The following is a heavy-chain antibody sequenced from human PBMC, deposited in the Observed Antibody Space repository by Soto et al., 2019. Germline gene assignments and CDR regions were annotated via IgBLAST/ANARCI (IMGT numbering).Heavy chain of an antibody. CDR2: VSYSDGST. V-gene: IGHV3-23*01. CDR3: AKPTVATPYYFDS. D-gene: IGHD4-17*01. CDR1: GFAFSSYV. J-gene: IGHJ4*02. Sequence: EVQLLESGGGLVQPGGSLRLSCAASGFAFSSYVMSWVRQAPGKGLEWVSAVSYSDGSTYYADSVKGRCAISRDNSKNTVYLQMNSLRAEATAIYYCAKPTVATPYYFDSWGQGTLVTVSS.